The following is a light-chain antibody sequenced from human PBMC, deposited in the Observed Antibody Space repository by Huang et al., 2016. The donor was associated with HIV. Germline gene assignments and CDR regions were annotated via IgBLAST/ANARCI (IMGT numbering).Light chain of an antibody. Sequence: DIQMTQSPSSLSASVGDRVTITCRASQGISSSLAWYQQKAGEVPKLLIYAASTLQSGVPSRFSGSGSGTDFTLTISSLQPEDVATYYCQKYNNAPKMFGQGTKVEI. J-gene: IGKJ1*01. CDR1: QGISSS. CDR2: AAS. CDR3: QKYNNAPKM. V-gene: IGKV1-27*01.